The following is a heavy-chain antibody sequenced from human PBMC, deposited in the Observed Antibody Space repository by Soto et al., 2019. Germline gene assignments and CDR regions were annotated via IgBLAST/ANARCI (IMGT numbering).Heavy chain of an antibody. V-gene: IGHV3-64D*06. CDR1: GFTFSSYA. CDR2: ISSNGGST. J-gene: IGHJ5*02. Sequence: GGSLRLSXSASGFTFSSYAMHWVRQAPGKGLEYVSAISSNGGSTYYADSVKGRFTISRDNSKNTLYLQMSSLRAEDTAVYYCVSGIGYCSSTSCHNWFDPWGQGTLVTVSS. D-gene: IGHD2-2*01. CDR3: VSGIGYCSSTSCHNWFDP.